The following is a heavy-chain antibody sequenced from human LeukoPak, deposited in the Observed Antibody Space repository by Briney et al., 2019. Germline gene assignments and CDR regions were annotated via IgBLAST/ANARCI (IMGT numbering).Heavy chain of an antibody. D-gene: IGHD5-18*01. J-gene: IGHJ4*02. V-gene: IGHV3-30*02. CDR2: IRYDGNNK. CDR1: GFTFSSYG. CDR3: ARGDAYSYGPFDY. Sequence: GGSLRLSCAASGFTFSSYGMHWVRQAPGKGLEWVAFIRYDGNNKYYTDSVKGRFTISRDNSKNTLYLQMNSLRPEDTAVYYCARGDAYSYGPFDYWGQGTLVTVSS.